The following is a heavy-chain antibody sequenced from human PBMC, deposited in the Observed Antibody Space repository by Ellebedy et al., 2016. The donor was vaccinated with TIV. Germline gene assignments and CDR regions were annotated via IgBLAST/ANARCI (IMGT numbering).Heavy chain of an antibody. D-gene: IGHD3-9*01. V-gene: IGHV4-34*01. Sequence: SETLSLXXAVYGGSFSGYYWSWIRQPPGKGLEWIGEINHSGSTNYNPSLKSRVTISVDTSKNQFSLKLSSVTAADTAVYYCARESRVRTYYDISDYYYMDVWGKGTTVTVSS. CDR3: ARESRVRTYYDISDYYYMDV. CDR2: INHSGST. CDR1: GGSFSGYY. J-gene: IGHJ6*03.